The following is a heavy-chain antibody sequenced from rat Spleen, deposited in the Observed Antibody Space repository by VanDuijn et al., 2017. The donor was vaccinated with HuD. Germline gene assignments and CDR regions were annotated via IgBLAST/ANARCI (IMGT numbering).Heavy chain of an antibody. Sequence: EVQLVESGGGLVQPGRSLKLSCAASGFTFSDYNMAWVRQAPKKGLEWVATISFDGSSTHYRDSVKGRFTISRDNLKSTLYLKMDSLRSADTATYYCARHFGGFDYWGQGVMVTVSS. CDR3: ARHFGGFDY. V-gene: IGHV5-7*01. CDR2: ISFDGSST. D-gene: IGHD4-6*01. J-gene: IGHJ2*01. CDR1: GFTFSDYN.